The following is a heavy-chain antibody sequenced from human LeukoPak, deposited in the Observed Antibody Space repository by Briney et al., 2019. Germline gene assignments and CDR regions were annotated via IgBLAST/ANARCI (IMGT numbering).Heavy chain of an antibody. CDR2: IYSDNT. CDR3: ARRAGAYSHPYDY. D-gene: IGHD4/OR15-4a*01. CDR1: GFTVSSNS. V-gene: IGHV3-53*01. Sequence: GGSLRLSCTVSGFTVSSNSMSWVRHAPGKGLEWVSFIYSDNTHYSDSVKGRFTISRDNSKNTLYLQMNSLRAEDTAVYYCARRAGAYSHPYDYGGQGTLVTVSS. J-gene: IGHJ4*02.